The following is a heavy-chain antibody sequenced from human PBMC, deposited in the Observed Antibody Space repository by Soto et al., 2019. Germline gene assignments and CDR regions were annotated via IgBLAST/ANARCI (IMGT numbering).Heavy chain of an antibody. Sequence: SETLSLTCAVYGGSFSGYYWSWIRQPPGKGLEWIGEINHSGSTNYNPSLKSRVTISVDTSKNQFSLKLSSVTAADTAVYYCARGPPPLSPFQLARVAFDIWGQGTMVTVSS. CDR1: GGSFSGYY. D-gene: IGHD1-1*01. CDR2: INHSGST. CDR3: ARGPPPLSPFQLARVAFDI. V-gene: IGHV4-34*01. J-gene: IGHJ3*02.